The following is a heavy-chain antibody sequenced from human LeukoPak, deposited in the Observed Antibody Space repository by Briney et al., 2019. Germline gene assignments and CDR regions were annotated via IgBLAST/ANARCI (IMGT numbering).Heavy chain of an antibody. D-gene: IGHD6-13*01. CDR2: IYSGGST. Sequence: GGSLRLSCAASGFIVSNNYMTWVRQAPGKGLEWVPVIYSGGSTYYADSVKGRFTISRDNSKNTLYLQMNSLRAEDTAVYYCARGGYSSSWYAPIRHYYYYMDVWGKGTTVTVSS. J-gene: IGHJ6*03. CDR3: ARGGYSSSWYAPIRHYYYYMDV. V-gene: IGHV3-66*02. CDR1: GFIVSNNY.